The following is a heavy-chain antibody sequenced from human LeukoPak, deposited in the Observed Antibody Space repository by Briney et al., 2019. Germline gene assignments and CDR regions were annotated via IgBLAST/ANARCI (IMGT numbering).Heavy chain of an antibody. V-gene: IGHV1-18*01. CDR2: ISAYNGNT. CDR1: GYTFTSYG. CDR3: ARDENYYDSSGYNTGGY. J-gene: IGHJ4*02. Sequence: VASVTVSFKASGYTFTSYGISWVRQAPGQGLEWMGWISAYNGNTNYAQKLQGRVTMTTDTSTSTAYMELRSLRSDDTAVYYCARDENYYDSSGYNTGGYWGQGTLVTVSS. D-gene: IGHD3-22*01.